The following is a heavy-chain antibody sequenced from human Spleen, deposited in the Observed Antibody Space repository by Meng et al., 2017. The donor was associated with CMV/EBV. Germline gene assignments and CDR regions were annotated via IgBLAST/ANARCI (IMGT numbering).Heavy chain of an antibody. D-gene: IGHD2-2*02. CDR1: GGSFSSYG. Sequence: SVKVSCKASGGSFSSYGISWVRQAPGQGLEWMGGIIPILGIANYAQKFQGRVTITADKSTSTAYMELSSLRSEDTAVYYCARGSLGHCSSTSCYTDYYYGMDVWGQGTTVTVSS. J-gene: IGHJ6*02. V-gene: IGHV1-69*10. CDR2: IIPILGIA. CDR3: ARGSLGHCSSTSCYTDYYYGMDV.